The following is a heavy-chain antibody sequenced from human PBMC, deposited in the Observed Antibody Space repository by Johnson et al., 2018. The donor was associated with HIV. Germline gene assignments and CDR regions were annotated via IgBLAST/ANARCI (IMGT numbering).Heavy chain of an antibody. CDR1: GFTVSSNY. CDR2: IYNDGNT. J-gene: IGHJ3*02. Sequence: VQLVESGGGLIQPGGSLRLSCAASGFTVSSNYMSWVRQAPGKGLEWVSVIYNDGNTYYAVSFKGRFTISRDNARNSLYLQMNSLRADDTAVYYCARGGGWATDAFDIWGQGTMVTVSS. V-gene: IGHV3-53*01. CDR3: ARGGGWATDAFDI. D-gene: IGHD5-12*01.